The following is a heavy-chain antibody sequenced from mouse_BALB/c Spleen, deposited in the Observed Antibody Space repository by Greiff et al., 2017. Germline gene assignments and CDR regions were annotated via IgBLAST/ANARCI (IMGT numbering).Heavy chain of an antibody. D-gene: IGHD3-2*01. V-gene: IGHV1-7*01. CDR2: INPSTGYT. Sequence: VQLQESGAELAKPGASVKMSCTASGYTFTSYWMHWVKQRPGQGLEWIGYINPSTGYTEYNQKFKDKATLTADKSSSTAYMQLSSLTSEDSAVYYCARDRGAMDYWGQGTSVTVSS. CDR1: GYTFTSYW. CDR3: ARDRGAMDY. J-gene: IGHJ4*01.